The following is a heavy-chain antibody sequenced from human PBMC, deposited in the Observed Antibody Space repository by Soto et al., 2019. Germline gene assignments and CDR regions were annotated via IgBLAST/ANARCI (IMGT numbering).Heavy chain of an antibody. D-gene: IGHD3-16*01. CDR3: ARDNLAFQGAFAL. Sequence: GGSLRLSCAASGFISSDFQINWVRQAPGRGLEWLSSITGTSAFTHYADSIEGRFTISRDNPNNLLFLQMDNLRPEDTAVYYCARDNLAFQGAFALWGQGTLVTV. J-gene: IGHJ4*02. CDR1: GFISSDFQ. CDR2: ITGTSAFT. V-gene: IGHV3-21*01.